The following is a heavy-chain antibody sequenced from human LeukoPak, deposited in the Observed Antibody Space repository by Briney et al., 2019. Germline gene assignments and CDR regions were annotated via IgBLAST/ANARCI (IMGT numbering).Heavy chain of an antibody. CDR2: ISYDETNK. CDR3: AKDLGEWCTLCPFGY. V-gene: IGHV3-30*04. Sequence: GGSLRLSCAASGFSFSSYAMHWVRQAPGKGLEWVAVISYDETNKYYGDSVKGRFTISRDNSKNTLYLQMNSLRAEDTAVYYCAKDLGEWCTLCPFGYWGQGTLVTVSS. CDR1: GFSFSSYA. J-gene: IGHJ4*02. D-gene: IGHD2-8*01.